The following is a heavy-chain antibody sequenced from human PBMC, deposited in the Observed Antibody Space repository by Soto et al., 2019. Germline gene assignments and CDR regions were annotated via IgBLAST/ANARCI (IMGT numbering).Heavy chain of an antibody. V-gene: IGHV5-51*01. J-gene: IGHJ6*02. CDR1: GYIFTSYW. CDR2: IYPGDSDT. CDR3: ARHVVVPFDNLRSYYYGMDV. Sequence: GESLKISCKGSGYIFTSYWIGWVRQMPGKGLEWMGIIYPGDSDTRYSPSFQGQVTISADKSISTAYLQWSSLKASDTAMYYCARHVVVPFDNLRSYYYGMDVCGQRTTVPVS. D-gene: IGHD2-2*01.